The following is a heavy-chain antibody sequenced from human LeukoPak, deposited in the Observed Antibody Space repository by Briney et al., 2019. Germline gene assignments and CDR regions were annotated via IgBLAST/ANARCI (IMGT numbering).Heavy chain of an antibody. CDR2: MNPNSGNT. V-gene: IGHV1-8*03. D-gene: IGHD3-3*01. CDR3: ARGPPDFYAFDI. J-gene: IGHJ3*02. Sequence: ASVKVSCKAFGYTFTSNYMHWVRQATGQGLEWMGWMNPNSGNTGYAQKFQGRVTITRNTSISTAYMELSSLRSEDTAVYYCARGPPDFYAFDIWGQGTMVTVSS. CDR1: GYTFTSNY.